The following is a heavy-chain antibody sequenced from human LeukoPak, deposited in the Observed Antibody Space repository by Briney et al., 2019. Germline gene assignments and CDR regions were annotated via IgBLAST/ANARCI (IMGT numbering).Heavy chain of an antibody. CDR2: ISSSGSTK. J-gene: IGHJ4*02. CDR1: GFTFSSYE. CDR3: ARDGSPYYYDSSGYYGLMGILGY. D-gene: IGHD3-22*01. Sequence: GGSLRLSCAAYGFTFSSYEMNWVRQAPGKGLEWVSYISSSGSTKYYADSVKGRFSISRENAKNSLHLQMNSLRGEDTAVYYCARDGSPYYYDSSGYYGLMGILGYWGQGTLVTVSS. V-gene: IGHV3-48*03.